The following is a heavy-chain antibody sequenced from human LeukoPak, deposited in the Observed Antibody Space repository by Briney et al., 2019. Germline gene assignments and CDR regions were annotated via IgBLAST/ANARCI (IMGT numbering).Heavy chain of an antibody. J-gene: IGHJ5*02. CDR2: INHSGST. V-gene: IGHV4-34*01. D-gene: IGHD3-10*01. CDR1: GFTFSNAW. CDR3: ARLTTLVRGLEEWFDP. Sequence: PGGSLRLSCAASGFTFSNAWMNWVRQAPGKGLEWIGEINHSGSTNYNPSLKSRVTISVDTSKNQFSLKLSSVTAADTAVYYCARLTTLVRGLEEWFDPWGQGTLVTVSS.